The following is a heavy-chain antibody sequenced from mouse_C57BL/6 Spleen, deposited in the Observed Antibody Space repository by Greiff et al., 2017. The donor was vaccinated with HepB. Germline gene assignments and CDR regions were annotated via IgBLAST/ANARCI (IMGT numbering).Heavy chain of an antibody. CDR3: ARHTTVVAKAMDY. V-gene: IGHV5-17*01. J-gene: IGHJ4*01. CDR1: GFTFSDYG. D-gene: IGHD1-1*01. CDR2: ISSGSSTI. Sequence: EVQLMESGGGLVKPGGSLKLSCAASGFTFSDYGMHWVRQAPEKGLEWVAYISSGSSTIYYADTVKGRFTISRDNAKNTLFLQMTSLRSEETAMYYCARHTTVVAKAMDYWGQGTSVTVSS.